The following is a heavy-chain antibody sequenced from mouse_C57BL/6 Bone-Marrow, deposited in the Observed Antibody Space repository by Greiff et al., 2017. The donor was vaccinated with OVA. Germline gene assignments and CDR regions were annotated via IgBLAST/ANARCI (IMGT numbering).Heavy chain of an antibody. D-gene: IGHD2-4*01. J-gene: IGHJ3*01. CDR1: GFTFSSYA. V-gene: IGHV5-4*01. CDR3: ASASYYDYDGFAY. CDR2: ISDGGSYT. Sequence: EVQVVESGGGLVKPGGSLKLSCAASGFTFSSYAMSWVRQTPEKRLEWVATISDGGSYTYYPDNVKGRFTISRDNAKNNRNLQMRHLKSEDTAMDYCASASYYDYDGFAYWGQGTLVTVAA.